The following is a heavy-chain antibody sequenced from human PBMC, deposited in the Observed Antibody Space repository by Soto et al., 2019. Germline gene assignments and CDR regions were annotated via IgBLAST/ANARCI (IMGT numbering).Heavy chain of an antibody. CDR3: ARETYRGFYFDY. V-gene: IGHV3-33*08. J-gene: IGHJ4*02. CDR2: ISDGGVKE. D-gene: IGHD4-4*01. CDR1: GFSFSSYA. Sequence: LRLSCEASGFSFSSYAMHWVRQAPGKGLEWVAVISDGGVKESYADSVKDRFTISRDNAKNTLYLQMNSLRVEDTALYYCARETYRGFYFDYWGQGTLVTVSS.